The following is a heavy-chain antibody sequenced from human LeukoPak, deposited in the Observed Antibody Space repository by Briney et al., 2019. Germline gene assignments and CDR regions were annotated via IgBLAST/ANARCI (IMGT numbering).Heavy chain of an antibody. D-gene: IGHD3-16*01. CDR2: ISYDGSNK. CDR3: ARMMTDY. V-gene: IGHV3-30-3*01. Sequence: GRSLRLSCAASGFTFSSYAMHWVRQAPGKGLEWVAVISYDGSNKYYADSVKGRFTIPRDNSKNSLYLQMNSLRAEDTAVYYCARMMTDYWGQGTLVTVSS. J-gene: IGHJ4*02. CDR1: GFTFSSYA.